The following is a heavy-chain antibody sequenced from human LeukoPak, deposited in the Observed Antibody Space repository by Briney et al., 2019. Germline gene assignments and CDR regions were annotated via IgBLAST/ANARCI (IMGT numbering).Heavy chain of an antibody. J-gene: IGHJ4*02. CDR3: VKDQNYFGSGSNAFDY. CDR1: GLTFSSYR. D-gene: IGHD3-10*01. CDR2: ISSDSSHI. V-gene: IGHV3-21*06. Sequence: GGSLRLSCAASGLTFSSYRFDWVRQAPGKGLEWVSTISSDSSHIYYADSVKGRFTISRDNSKNTLYLRMNSLRVEDTAVYYCVKDQNYFGSGSNAFDYWGQGTLVTVSS.